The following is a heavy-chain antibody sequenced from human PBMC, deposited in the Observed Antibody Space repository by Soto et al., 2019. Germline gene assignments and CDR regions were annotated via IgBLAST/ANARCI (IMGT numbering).Heavy chain of an antibody. CDR3: ARDSLIPYDFWSGYYRDYYYYYGMDV. CDR1: GYTFTGYY. J-gene: IGHJ6*02. D-gene: IGHD3-3*01. Sequence: ASVKVSCKASGYTFTGYYMHWVRQAPGQGLEWMGWINPNSGGTNYAQKFQGRVTMTRDTSISTAYMELSRLRSDDTAVYYCARDSLIPYDFWSGYYRDYYYYYGMDVWGQGTTATVSS. CDR2: INPNSGGT. V-gene: IGHV1-2*02.